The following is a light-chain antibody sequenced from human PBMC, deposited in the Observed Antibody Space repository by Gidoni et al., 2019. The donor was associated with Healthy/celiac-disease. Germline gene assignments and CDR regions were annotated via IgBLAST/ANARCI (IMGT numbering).Light chain of an antibody. V-gene: IGLV1-44*01. CDR1: SNNIGSYA. J-gene: IGLJ2*01. CDR2: GNS. CDR3: STWDYILSAVV. Sequence: QSALTHEASVSGTVRQKVTLSCTGNSNNIGSYAVGWYQQISHGAPKTVMFGNSPPSGIPDRFSGSKSGTTASLTISGLQPEDEADYYCSTWDYILSAVVFGGGTKLTVL.